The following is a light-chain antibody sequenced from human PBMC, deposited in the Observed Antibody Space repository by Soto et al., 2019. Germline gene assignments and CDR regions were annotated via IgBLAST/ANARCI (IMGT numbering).Light chain of an antibody. CDR1: QSVSNNY. J-gene: IGKJ1*01. CDR3: QQYKSHFRT. CDR2: GAS. Sequence: ESVLTQSPGTLSLSPGERATLSCRASQSVSNNYLAWYQQKPGQAPRLLIYGASNRATGIPDRFSGSGSETEFTLTISSLLPDDFATYFCQQYKSHFRTFGQGTKVDIK. V-gene: IGKV3-20*01.